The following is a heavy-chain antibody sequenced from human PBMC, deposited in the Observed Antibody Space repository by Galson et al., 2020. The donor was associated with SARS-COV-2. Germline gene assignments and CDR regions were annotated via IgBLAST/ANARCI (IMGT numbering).Heavy chain of an antibody. V-gene: IGHV3-30*04. CDR1: GFTFSSYA. D-gene: IGHD1-26*01. CDR3: ASGPRSKWELLLMPWGTFDY. Sequence: GGSLRLSCAASGFTFSSYAMHWVRQAPGKGLEWVAVISYDGSNKYYADSVKGRFTISRDNSKNTLYLQMNSLRAEDTAVYYCASGPRSKWELLLMPWGTFDYWGQGTLVTVSS. J-gene: IGHJ4*02. CDR2: ISYDGSNK.